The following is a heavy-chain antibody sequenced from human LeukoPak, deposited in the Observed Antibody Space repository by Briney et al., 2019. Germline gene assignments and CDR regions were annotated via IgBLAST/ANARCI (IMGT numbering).Heavy chain of an antibody. CDR1: GGSISSYY. CDR3: ARGTYSGPGKVFDY. D-gene: IGHD5-12*01. CDR2: IYYSGST. V-gene: IGHV4-59*01. Sequence: SETLSLTCTVSGGSISSYYWSWIRQPPGKGLEWIGYIYYSGSTNYNPSLKSRVTISVDTSKNQFSLKLSSVTAADTAVYYCARGTYSGPGKVFDYWGQGTLVTVSS. J-gene: IGHJ4*02.